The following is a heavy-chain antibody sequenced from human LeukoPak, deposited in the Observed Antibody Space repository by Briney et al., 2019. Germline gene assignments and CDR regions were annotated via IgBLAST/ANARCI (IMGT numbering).Heavy chain of an antibody. CDR1: AFTGSGNY. V-gene: IGHV3-66*01. D-gene: IGHD3-22*01. CDR2: IYSGGST. J-gene: IGHJ4*02. Sequence: GGSLRLSCAASAFTGSGNYMSWVRQAPGKGLEWVSVIYSGGSTYYADSVKGRFTISRDKSKNTLYLQMNSLRAEYTAVYYCAGDSSGYYGAPDYWGQGTLVTVSS. CDR3: AGDSSGYYGAPDY.